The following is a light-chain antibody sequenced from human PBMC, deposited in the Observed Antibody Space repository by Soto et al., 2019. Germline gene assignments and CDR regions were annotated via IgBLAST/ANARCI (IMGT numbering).Light chain of an antibody. J-gene: IGKJ2*01. CDR2: WAS. CDR3: QQYYSIPFT. V-gene: IGKV4-1*01. CDR1: QKSSYNNDNY. Sequence: DIVMTQSPDSLAVSLGERATINCKSSQKSSYNNDNYLAWYQQKPGQPPKLLIYWASARESGVPDRFSGSGSGTDFTLTSSSLQAEDVAVYYCQQYYSIPFTFGQGTKLEIK.